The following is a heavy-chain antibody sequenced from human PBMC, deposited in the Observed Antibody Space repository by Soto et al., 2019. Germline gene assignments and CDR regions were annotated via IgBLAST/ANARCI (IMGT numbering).Heavy chain of an antibody. CDR2: IYYSGST. V-gene: IGHV4-59*01. J-gene: IGHJ4*02. Sequence: TSETLSLTCTVSGGSISSYYWSWIRQPPGKGLEWIGYIYYSGSTNYNPSLKSRVTISVDTSKNQFSLKLSSVTAADTAVYYCARVYGDYGYFDYWGQGTLVTVSS. CDR3: ARVYGDYGYFDY. D-gene: IGHD4-17*01. CDR1: GGSISSYY.